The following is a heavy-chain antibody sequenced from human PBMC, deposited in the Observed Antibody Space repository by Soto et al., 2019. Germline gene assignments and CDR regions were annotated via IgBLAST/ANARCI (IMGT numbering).Heavy chain of an antibody. J-gene: IGHJ4*02. CDR2: ISGGGGAT. Sequence: GGSLRLSCAASEFTFSSYAMNWVRQAPGKGLEWVSGISGGGGATYYADSVKGRFTISRDSSKNTLYLQMNSLRAEDTSVYYCSRGYCSGASCSRGYFDYWGQGTLVTVSS. V-gene: IGHV3-23*01. D-gene: IGHD2-15*01. CDR3: SRGYCSGASCSRGYFDY. CDR1: EFTFSSYA.